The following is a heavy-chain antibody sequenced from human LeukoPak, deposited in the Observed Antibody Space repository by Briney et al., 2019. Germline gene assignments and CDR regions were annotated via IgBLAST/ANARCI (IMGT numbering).Heavy chain of an antibody. CDR3: AKDLFDYDFWSGYLYPTYYYYGMDV. D-gene: IGHD3-3*01. J-gene: IGHJ6*02. CDR2: ISYDGSNK. V-gene: IGHV3-30*18. CDR1: GFTFSSYG. Sequence: GGSLRLSCAASGFTFSSYGMHWVRQAPGKGLEWVAVISYDGSNKYYADSVKGRFTISRDNSKNTLYLQMNSLRAEDTAVYYCAKDLFDYDFWSGYLYPTYYYYGMDVWGQGTTVTVSS.